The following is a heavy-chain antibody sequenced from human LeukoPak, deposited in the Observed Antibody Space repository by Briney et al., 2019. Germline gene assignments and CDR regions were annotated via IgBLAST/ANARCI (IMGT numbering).Heavy chain of an antibody. Sequence: SETLSLTCTVSGGSISSSSYYWGWLRQPPGKGLEWIGSIYYSGSTYYNPSLKSRVTISVDTSKNQFSLKLSSVTAADTAVYYCARYITGPLDYWGQGTLVTVSS. CDR3: ARYITGPLDY. D-gene: IGHD3-16*01. J-gene: IGHJ4*02. V-gene: IGHV4-39*01. CDR2: IYYSGST. CDR1: GGSISSSSYY.